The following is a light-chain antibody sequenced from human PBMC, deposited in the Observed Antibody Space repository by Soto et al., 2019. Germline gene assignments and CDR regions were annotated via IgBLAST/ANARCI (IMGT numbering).Light chain of an antibody. CDR2: GAS. Sequence: EIVLTQSPGTLSLSPGERATLSCRASQSVSNSYLAWYQQKPGQAPRLLIYGASNRATGIPDRFSGSGSGTDFTLTISRPEPEDFAVYYCQQYGSSGTFGQGTKVDIK. CDR3: QQYGSSGT. CDR1: QSVSNSY. J-gene: IGKJ1*01. V-gene: IGKV3-20*01.